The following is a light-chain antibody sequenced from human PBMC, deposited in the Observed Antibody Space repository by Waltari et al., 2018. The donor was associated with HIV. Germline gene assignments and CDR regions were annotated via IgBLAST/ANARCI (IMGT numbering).Light chain of an antibody. V-gene: IGLV1-47*01. CDR3: ASWDDGLRGHV. J-gene: IGLJ1*01. Sequence: QSGLTQPPSASGTPGQRLSISCAGNNSNIGSNFVFWYRQIPGAAPTLLVYRNNQRPSGVGDRFAGSRSGASASLVISGLRVEDEADYDCASWDDGLRGHVFGSGTTVSV. CDR1: NSNIGSNF. CDR2: RNN.